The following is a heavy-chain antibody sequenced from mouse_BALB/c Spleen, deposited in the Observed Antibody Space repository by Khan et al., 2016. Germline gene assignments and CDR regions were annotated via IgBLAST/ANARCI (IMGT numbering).Heavy chain of an antibody. CDR2: ILPGSGST. J-gene: IGHJ2*01. Sequence: QVQLQQSGAELMKPGASVKISCKATGYTFSSYWIEWVKQRPGHGLEWIGEILPGSGSTNYNEQFRGKAKFTAATSSNQAYMQLSSLTSGDSAVHYCARTDRRGYFDYWGQGTTLTGSS. CDR3: ARTDRRGYFDY. CDR1: GYTFSSYW. V-gene: IGHV1-9*01.